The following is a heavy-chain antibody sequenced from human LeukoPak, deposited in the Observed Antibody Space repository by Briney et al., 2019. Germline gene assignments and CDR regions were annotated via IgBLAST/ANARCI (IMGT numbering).Heavy chain of an antibody. D-gene: IGHD1-1*01. V-gene: IGHV4-59*01. J-gene: IGHJ4*02. CDR2: IYYGGNT. CDR3: ARLTRRSGNYFDY. Sequence: SETLSLTCTVAGGSISSYYWSWIRQPPGKGLEWIGYIYYGGNTNYDPSLQSRVTISVDTSKSQFSLKLSSVTAADTAVYYCARLTRRSGNYFDYWGQGTLVTVSS. CDR1: GGSISSYY.